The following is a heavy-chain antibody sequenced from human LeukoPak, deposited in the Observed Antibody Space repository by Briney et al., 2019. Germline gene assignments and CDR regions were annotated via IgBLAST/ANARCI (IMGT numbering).Heavy chain of an antibody. CDR3: AKDPYSGSYYDY. J-gene: IGHJ4*02. V-gene: IGHV3-23*01. CDR1: GFTFSSYA. CDR2: ISGSGGST. D-gene: IGHD1-26*01. Sequence: QPGGSLRLSCAASGFTFSSYAMSWVRQAPGKGLEWVSAISGSGGSTYYADSVKGRFTISRDNSKNMLYLQMNSLRAEDTAVYYCAKDPYSGSYYDYWGQGTLVTVSS.